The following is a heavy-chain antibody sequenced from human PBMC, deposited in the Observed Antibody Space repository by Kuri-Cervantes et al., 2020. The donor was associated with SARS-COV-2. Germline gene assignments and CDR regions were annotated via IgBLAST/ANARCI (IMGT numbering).Heavy chain of an antibody. CDR3: AKGPYYDFWSGYSAYFDY. J-gene: IGHJ4*02. Sequence: GGSLRLSCAASGFTFSSYAMSWVRRAPGKGLEWVSVISGSGGSTYYADSVKGRFTISRDNSKNTLYLQMNSLRAEDTAVYYCAKGPYYDFWSGYSAYFDYWGQGTLVTVSS. V-gene: IGHV3-23*01. CDR1: GFTFSSYA. D-gene: IGHD3-3*01. CDR2: ISGSGGST.